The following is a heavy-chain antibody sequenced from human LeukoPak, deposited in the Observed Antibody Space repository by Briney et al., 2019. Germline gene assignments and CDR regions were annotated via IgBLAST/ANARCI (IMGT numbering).Heavy chain of an antibody. CDR3: AKDGWDYSDNSAYPLDY. Sequence: PGGSLRLSCEASGFTFGSYDMSWVRQVPGKGLEWVSGISGSGGSTYYAHSVKGRFTISRDNFKDTLYLQMNSLRAEDTAVYYCAKDGWDYSDNSAYPLDYWGQGTLVTVSS. V-gene: IGHV3-23*01. D-gene: IGHD3-22*01. CDR1: GFTFGSYD. CDR2: ISGSGGST. J-gene: IGHJ4*02.